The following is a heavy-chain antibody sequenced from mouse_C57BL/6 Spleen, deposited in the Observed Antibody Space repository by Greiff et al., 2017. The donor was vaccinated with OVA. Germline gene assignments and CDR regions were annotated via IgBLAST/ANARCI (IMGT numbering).Heavy chain of an antibody. CDR2: IYPGDGDT. J-gene: IGHJ4*01. Sequence: QVQLQQSGAELVKPGASVKISCKASGYAFSSYWMNWVKQRPGKGLEWIGQIYPGDGDTNYNGKFKGRATLTADKSSSTAYMQLSSLTSEDSAVYFCARHDSFAITTVEDYWGQGTSVTVSS. CDR3: ARHDSFAITTVEDY. D-gene: IGHD1-1*01. CDR1: GYAFSSYW. V-gene: IGHV1-80*01.